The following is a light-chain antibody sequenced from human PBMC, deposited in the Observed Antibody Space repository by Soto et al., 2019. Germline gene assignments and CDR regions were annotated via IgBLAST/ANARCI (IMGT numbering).Light chain of an antibody. CDR2: AAS. Sequence: DIQMTQSPSSLSASVGDRVTITCRASQTSSSYLNWYQQKPGKAPKVLINAASRLESGVPSRFSGSGSGTEFTLTISSLQPEDFASYHCQQSYSTPFTFGPGTKVEMK. J-gene: IGKJ3*01. CDR3: QQSYSTPFT. V-gene: IGKV1-39*01. CDR1: QTSSSY.